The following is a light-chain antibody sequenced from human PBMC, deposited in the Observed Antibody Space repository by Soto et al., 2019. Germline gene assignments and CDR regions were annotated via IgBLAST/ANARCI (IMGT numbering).Light chain of an antibody. CDR1: GSISRDY. CDR2: GAS. J-gene: IGKJ2*01. V-gene: IGKV3-20*01. CDR3: QQYGGVPYT. Sequence: EIVLTQSPGTLSLSPGQRVTLSCRASGSISRDYLAWYQQRLGQAPRLLIYGASSGATGIPDRFSGSGSGTDFTLTISRLEPEDFAIYYCQQYGGVPYTFGQGTKLEIK.